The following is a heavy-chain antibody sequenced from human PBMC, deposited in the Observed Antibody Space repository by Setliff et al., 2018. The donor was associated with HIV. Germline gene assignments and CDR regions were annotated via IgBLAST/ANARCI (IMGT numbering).Heavy chain of an antibody. D-gene: IGHD5-12*01. V-gene: IGHV3-7*03. J-gene: IGHJ4*02. Sequence: PGGSLRLSCAASGFTFSSYWMSWVRQAPGKGLEWVANIKQDGSEKYYVDSVKGRFTISRDNAKNSLYLQMNSLRAEDTAVYYCAKGGYNGYNGLFDSWGQGTLVTVSS. CDR3: AKGGYNGYNGLFDS. CDR2: IKQDGSEK. CDR1: GFTFSSYW.